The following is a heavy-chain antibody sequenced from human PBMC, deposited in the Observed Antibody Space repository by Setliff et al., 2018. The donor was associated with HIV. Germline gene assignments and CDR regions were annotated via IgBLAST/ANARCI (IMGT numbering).Heavy chain of an antibody. CDR3: ASGLIAAAKEAYYYYGMDV. D-gene: IGHD6-13*01. Sequence: GASVKVSCKASGGTFSSYAINWVRQAPGQGLEWMGGTVPVFGTSNYAQKFQDRVTITTDESTSTAYMEVSSLKSEDTAVYYCASGLIAAAKEAYYYYGMDVWGQGTTVTVSS. CDR1: GGTFSSYA. V-gene: IGHV1-69*05. CDR2: TVPVFGTS. J-gene: IGHJ6*02.